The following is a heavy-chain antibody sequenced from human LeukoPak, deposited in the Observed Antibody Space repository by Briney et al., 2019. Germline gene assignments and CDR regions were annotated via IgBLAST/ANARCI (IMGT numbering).Heavy chain of an antibody. CDR2: INPNSGGT. CDR1: GYTFTGYY. V-gene: IGHV1-2*02. J-gene: IGHJ5*02. D-gene: IGHD5-24*01. Sequence: WASVKVSCKASGYTFTGYYMHWVRQAPGQGLEWMGWINPNSGGTNYAQKFQGRVTMTRDTSISTAYMELSRLRSDDTAVYYCARDWRWLQNLYWFDPWGQGTLVTVSS. CDR3: ARDWRWLQNLYWFDP.